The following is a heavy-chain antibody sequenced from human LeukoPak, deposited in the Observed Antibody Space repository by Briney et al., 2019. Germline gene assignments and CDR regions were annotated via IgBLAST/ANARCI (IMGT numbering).Heavy chain of an antibody. Sequence: GGSLRLSCAASGFTFSSYWMHWVRQAPGKGLVWVSRIDIDGSRTDYADSVKGRFTISRDNARNILYLQMNNLRAEDTAVYYCARVDGSGNSVFDYWGQGTLVTASS. V-gene: IGHV3-74*01. CDR1: GFTFSSYW. D-gene: IGHD3-22*01. J-gene: IGHJ4*02. CDR3: ARVDGSGNSVFDY. CDR2: IDIDGSRT.